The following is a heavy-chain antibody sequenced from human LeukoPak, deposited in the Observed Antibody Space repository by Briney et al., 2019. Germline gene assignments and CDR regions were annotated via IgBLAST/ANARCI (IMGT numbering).Heavy chain of an antibody. CDR2: ISSSGSTI. D-gene: IGHD6-13*01. J-gene: IGHJ4*02. CDR1: GFTFSDYY. CDR3: ARDLPRIAAAGTTGGFDY. V-gene: IGHV3-11*04. Sequence: GGSLRLSCAASGFTFSDYYMSWIRQAPGKGLEWVSYISSSGSTIYYADSVKGRFNISRDNAKNSLYLQMNSLRAEDTAVYYCARDLPRIAAAGTTGGFDYWGQGTLVTVSS.